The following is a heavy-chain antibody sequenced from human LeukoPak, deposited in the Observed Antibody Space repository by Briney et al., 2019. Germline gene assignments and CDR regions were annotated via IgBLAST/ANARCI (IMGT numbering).Heavy chain of an antibody. D-gene: IGHD3-22*01. J-gene: IGHJ4*02. V-gene: IGHV4-31*03. CDR3: ARSYFDSSGYMYYFDY. CDR2: IFHSGCT. Sequence: KPSQTLSLTCTVSGGSISSGAYYWNWIRQHPGKGLKWIGYIFHSGCTYYNPSLKSRVTISVDTSKNQFSLKMSSVTVADTAVYHCARSYFDSSGYMYYFDYWGQGTLVTVSS. CDR1: GGSISSGAYY.